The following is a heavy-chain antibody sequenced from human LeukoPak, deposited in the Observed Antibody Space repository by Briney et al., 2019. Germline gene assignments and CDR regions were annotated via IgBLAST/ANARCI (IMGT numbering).Heavy chain of an antibody. D-gene: IGHD1-26*01. V-gene: IGHV3-23*01. CDR3: ASSPSGSYYFDY. CDR2: ISDSGGST. J-gene: IGHJ4*02. Sequence: VGSLRLSCAASGFTFSSYAMSWVRQAPGKGLEWVSDISDSGGSTYYADSVKGRFTISRDNSKNTLYLQMNSLRAEETAVYYCASSPSGSYYFDYWGQGTLVTVSS. CDR1: GFTFSSYA.